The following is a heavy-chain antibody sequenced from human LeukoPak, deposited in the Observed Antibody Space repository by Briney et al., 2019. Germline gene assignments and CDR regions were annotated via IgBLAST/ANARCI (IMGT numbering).Heavy chain of an antibody. D-gene: IGHD6-19*01. CDR1: GFTFDDYA. V-gene: IGHV3-9*01. CDR2: ISWNSGSI. J-gene: IGHJ3*02. CDR3: AKGDSSGWYSAFDI. Sequence: GGSLRLSCAASGFTFDDYAMHWVRQAPGKGLEWVSGISWNSGSIGYADSVKGRFTISRDNAKNSLYLQMNSLRAEDTALYYCAKGDSSGWYSAFDIWGQGTMVTVSS.